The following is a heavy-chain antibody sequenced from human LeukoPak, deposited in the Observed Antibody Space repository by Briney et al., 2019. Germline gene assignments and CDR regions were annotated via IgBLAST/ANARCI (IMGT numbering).Heavy chain of an antibody. Sequence: ASVKVSCKASGYTFTSYGISWVRQAPGQGLEWMGWLSAYNGNTNYAQKLQGRVTMTTDTSTSTAYMALRSLRSDDTAVYYCARGRSYYYGSGSYLHWGQGTLVTVSS. D-gene: IGHD3-10*01. CDR1: GYTFTSYG. CDR3: ARGRSYYYGSGSYLH. CDR2: LSAYNGNT. J-gene: IGHJ4*02. V-gene: IGHV1-18*01.